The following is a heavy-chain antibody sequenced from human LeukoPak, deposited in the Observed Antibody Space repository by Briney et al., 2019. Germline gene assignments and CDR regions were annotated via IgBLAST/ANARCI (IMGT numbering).Heavy chain of an antibody. D-gene: IGHD4-17*01. Sequence: PGGSLRLSCAASGFTFSSYAMSWVRQAPGKGLEWVSAISGSGGSTYYADSVKGRFTISRDNSKNTLYLQMNSLRAEDTAVYYCAKEKDVDYGDYGGWSYWFDPWGQGTLVTVSS. CDR1: GFTFSSYA. V-gene: IGHV3-23*01. CDR2: ISGSGGST. CDR3: AKEKDVDYGDYGGWSYWFDP. J-gene: IGHJ5*02.